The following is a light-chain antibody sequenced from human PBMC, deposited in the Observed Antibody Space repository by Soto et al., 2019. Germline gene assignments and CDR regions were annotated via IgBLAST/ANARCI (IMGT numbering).Light chain of an antibody. V-gene: IGLV1-40*01. CDR2: GNT. CDR1: SSNIGAGYD. J-gene: IGLJ2*01. Sequence: QSVLTQPPSLSGAPGQRVTISCTRSSSNIGAGYDVHWYQQLPGRAPKLLIYGNTNRPSGVPDPFSRSKSGTSASLAITGLQAEDEADYYCLSFDSSLSVVVGGGTELTVL. CDR3: LSFDSSLSVV.